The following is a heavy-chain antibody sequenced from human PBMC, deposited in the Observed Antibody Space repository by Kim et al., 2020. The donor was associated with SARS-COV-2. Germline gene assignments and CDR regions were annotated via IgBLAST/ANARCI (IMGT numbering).Heavy chain of an antibody. Sequence: GGSLRLSCAASGFTFSSYAMHWVRQAPGKGLEWVAVISYDGSNKYYADSVKGRFTISRDNSKNTLYLQMNSLRAEDTAVYYCARGSGGFEGLYFDYWGQGTLVTVSS. D-gene: IGHD3-10*01. CDR1: GFTFSSYA. CDR3: ARGSGGFEGLYFDY. J-gene: IGHJ4*02. V-gene: IGHV3-30*04. CDR2: ISYDGSNK.